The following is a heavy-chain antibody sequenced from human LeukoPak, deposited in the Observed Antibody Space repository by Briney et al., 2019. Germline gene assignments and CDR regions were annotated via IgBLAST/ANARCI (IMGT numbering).Heavy chain of an antibody. V-gene: IGHV3-21*01. J-gene: IGHJ3*02. CDR3: ARSLTYYDILTGYYHEAFDI. D-gene: IGHD3-9*01. CDR1: GFTFSSYS. Sequence: SGGSLRLSCAASGFTFSSYSMNWVRQAPGKGLEWVSSISSSSYIYYADSVKGRFTISRDNAKNSLYLQMNSLRAEDTAVYYCARSLTYYDILTGYYHEAFDIWGQGTMVTVSS. CDR2: ISSSSYI.